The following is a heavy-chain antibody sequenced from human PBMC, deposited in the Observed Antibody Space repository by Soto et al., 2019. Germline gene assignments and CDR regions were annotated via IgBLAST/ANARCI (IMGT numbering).Heavy chain of an antibody. J-gene: IGHJ4*02. V-gene: IGHV3-23*01. CDR3: ARAYYYDSSGYYYVSSFDY. D-gene: IGHD3-22*01. Sequence: LRLSCAASGFTFSSYAMSWVRQAPGKGLEWVSAISGSGGSTYYADSVKGRFTISRDNSKNTLYLQMNSLRAEDTAVYYCARAYYYDSSGYYYVSSFDYWGQGTLVTVSS. CDR2: ISGSGGST. CDR1: GFTFSSYA.